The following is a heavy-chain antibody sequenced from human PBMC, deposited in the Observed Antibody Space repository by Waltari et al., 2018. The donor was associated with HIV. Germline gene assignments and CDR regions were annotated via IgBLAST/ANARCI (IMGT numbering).Heavy chain of an antibody. Sequence: EVQMFDSGGDSVQPGGSLRLSCSVSGFTLGTYAFTWVRQAPGEGREWVSAITGDGCTTYYADSVKGRFTISRDNSKNTLYLQMNSLRDEDTAVYYCAKDSGSHGWYLDLWGRGTLVTVSP. J-gene: IGHJ2*01. V-gene: IGHV3-23*01. D-gene: IGHD1-26*01. CDR1: GFTLGTYA. CDR2: ITGDGCTT. CDR3: AKDSGSHGWYLDL.